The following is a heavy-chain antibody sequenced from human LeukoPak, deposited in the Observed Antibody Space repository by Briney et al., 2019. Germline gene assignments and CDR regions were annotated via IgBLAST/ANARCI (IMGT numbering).Heavy chain of an antibody. CDR2: IDTTSRHI. CDR1: GFTFSGYT. J-gene: IGHJ4*02. Sequence: GGSLRLSCAASGFTFSGYTMNWVRQAPGKGLEWVSSIDTTSRHIYYADSVKGRFTISRDNAKNSLYLQMNSLRADDTAVYYCARSHQRVGIEDYWGQGTLVTVSS. D-gene: IGHD1-26*01. CDR3: ARSHQRVGIEDY. V-gene: IGHV3-21*01.